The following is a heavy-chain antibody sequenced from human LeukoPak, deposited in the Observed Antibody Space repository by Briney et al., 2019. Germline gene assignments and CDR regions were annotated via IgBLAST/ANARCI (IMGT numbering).Heavy chain of an antibody. Sequence: GGSLRLSCAASGFTFSSYEMNWVRQAPGKGLELVSYISSRGSTIYYADSVKGRFTISRDNAKNSLYLQMNSLRAEDTAVYYCASIGYCSGGSCLRPDYWGQGTLVTVSS. V-gene: IGHV3-48*03. J-gene: IGHJ4*02. CDR2: ISSRGSTI. D-gene: IGHD2-15*01. CDR1: GFTFSSYE. CDR3: ASIGYCSGGSCLRPDY.